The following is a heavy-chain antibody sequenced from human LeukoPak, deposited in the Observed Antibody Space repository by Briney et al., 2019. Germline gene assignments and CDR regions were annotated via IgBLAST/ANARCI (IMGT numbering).Heavy chain of an antibody. J-gene: IGHJ4*02. CDR2: ISYSFSDI. D-gene: IGHD2-21*02. CDR3: AIHIVVVTAHPFDY. V-gene: IGHV3-11*06. CDR1: GFTFSDFY. Sequence: GGSLRLSCVASGFTFSDFYMSWIRQAPGKGLEWVSHISYSFSDIHYADSVKGRFTISRDNAKNSLYLQMNSLRAEDTAVYYCAIHIVVVTAHPFDYWGQGTLVTVSS.